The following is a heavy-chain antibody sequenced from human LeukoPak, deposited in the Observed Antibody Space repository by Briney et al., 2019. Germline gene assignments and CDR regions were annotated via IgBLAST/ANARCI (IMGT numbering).Heavy chain of an antibody. J-gene: IGHJ4*02. CDR1: GNTFIGYY. V-gene: IGHV1-2*06. Sequence: ASVKVSCKAPGNTFIGYYMYWVRQAPGQGLEWMGRINPNSGGTNYAQKFQGRVTMTRDTSIRTAYMEVSRLRSDDTAVYFCARGAYCGGDCYSPFDNWGQGTLVTVSS. CDR3: ARGAYCGGDCYSPFDN. CDR2: INPNSGGT. D-gene: IGHD2-21*02.